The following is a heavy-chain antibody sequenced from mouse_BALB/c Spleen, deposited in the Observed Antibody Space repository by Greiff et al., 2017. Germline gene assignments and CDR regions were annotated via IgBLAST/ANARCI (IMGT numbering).Heavy chain of an antibody. V-gene: IGHV1-14*01. CDR3: ARGGIHWYFDV. CDR1: GYTFTSYV. J-gene: IGHJ1*01. CDR2: INPYNDGT. Sequence: LQESGPELVKPGASVKMSCKASGYTFTSYVMHWVKQKPGQGLEWIGYINPYNDGTKYNEKFKGKATLTSDKSSSTAYMELSSLTSEDSAVYYCARGGIHWYFDVWGAGTTVTVSS.